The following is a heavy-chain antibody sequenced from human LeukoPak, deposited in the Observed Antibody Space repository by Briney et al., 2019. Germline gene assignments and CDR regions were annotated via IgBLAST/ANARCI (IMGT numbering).Heavy chain of an antibody. CDR2: ISAYNGNT. Sequence: ASVKVSCKASGYTFTSYGISWVRQAPGQGLEWMGWISAYNGNTNYAQKLQGRVTMTTDTSTSTAYMELRSLRSDDTAVYYCARDSIAPSLMYSSSWYWVYWGQGTLVTVSS. V-gene: IGHV1-18*01. J-gene: IGHJ4*02. D-gene: IGHD6-13*01. CDR1: GYTFTSYG. CDR3: ARDSIAPSLMYSSSWYWVY.